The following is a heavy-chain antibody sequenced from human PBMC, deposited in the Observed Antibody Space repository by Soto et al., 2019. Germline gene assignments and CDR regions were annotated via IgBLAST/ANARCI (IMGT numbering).Heavy chain of an antibody. CDR3: ASGPQYEYRSRQAAYYGMDV. J-gene: IGHJ6*02. CDR2: IGTAGDT. D-gene: IGHD6-13*01. Sequence: EVQLVESGGGLVQPGGSLRLSCAASGFTFSSYDMHWVRQATGKGLEWVSAIGTAGDTYYPGSVKGRYTISRENAKNSLYLQMNCQRAGDTAVYYCASGPQYEYRSRQAAYYGMDVWGQGTTVTVSS. V-gene: IGHV3-13*01. CDR1: GFTFSSYD.